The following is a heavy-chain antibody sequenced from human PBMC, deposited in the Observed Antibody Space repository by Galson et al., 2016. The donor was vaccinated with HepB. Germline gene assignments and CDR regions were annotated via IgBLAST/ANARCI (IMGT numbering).Heavy chain of an antibody. CDR3: AKEEVWSGDYFYYGIDV. CDR2: ISGDGGNT. Sequence: SLRLSCAASGFTFDDHGMHWVRQAPGKGLEWVALISGDGGNTYYADSVKGRFTISRVNRKNSLYLQMNSLRTEDTALYYCAKEEVWSGDYFYYGIDVWGQGTMVTVSS. CDR1: GFTFDDHG. V-gene: IGHV3-43*02. J-gene: IGHJ6*02. D-gene: IGHD3-3*01.